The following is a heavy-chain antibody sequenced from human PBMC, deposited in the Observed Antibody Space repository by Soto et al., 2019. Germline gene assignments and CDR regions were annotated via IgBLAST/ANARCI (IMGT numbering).Heavy chain of an antibody. CDR2: ISWNSGSI. CDR1: GFTFDDYA. Sequence: EVQLVESGGGLVQPGRSLRLSCAASGFTFDDYAMHWVRQAPGKGLEWVSGISWNSGSIGYADSVKGRFTISRDNAKNSLYLQMNSLRAEDTALYYCAKAAAAGTPDYWGQGTLLTVSS. CDR3: AKAAAAGTPDY. V-gene: IGHV3-9*01. D-gene: IGHD6-13*01. J-gene: IGHJ4*02.